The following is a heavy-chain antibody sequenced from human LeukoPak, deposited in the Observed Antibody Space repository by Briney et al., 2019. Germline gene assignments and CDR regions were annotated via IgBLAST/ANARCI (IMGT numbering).Heavy chain of an antibody. CDR3: ASSLLRSRSYDY. J-gene: IGHJ4*02. CDR1: GGSISSYY. Sequence: SETLSLTCTVSGGSISSYYWSWIRQPAEKGLEWIGRIYTSGSTNYNPSLKSRVTMSVDTSKNQFSLKLSSVTAADTAVYYCASSLLRSRSYDYWGQGTLVTVSS. D-gene: IGHD2-15*01. CDR2: IYTSGST. V-gene: IGHV4-4*07.